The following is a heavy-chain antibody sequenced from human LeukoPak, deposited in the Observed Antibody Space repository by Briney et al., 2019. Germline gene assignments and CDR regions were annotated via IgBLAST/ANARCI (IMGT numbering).Heavy chain of an antibody. CDR1: GASIRTYY. D-gene: IGHD4-17*01. Sequence: PSQTLSLTCTVSGASIRTYYWSWIRQPPGKGLEWIGYIYYSGTSNYNPSLESRVTFSVDTSKNQFSLELSSVTAADTAVYYCARAGGLTTEPLDLDRWGRGTLVTVSS. V-gene: IGHV4-59*01. CDR2: IYYSGTS. J-gene: IGHJ2*01. CDR3: ARAGGLTTEPLDLDR.